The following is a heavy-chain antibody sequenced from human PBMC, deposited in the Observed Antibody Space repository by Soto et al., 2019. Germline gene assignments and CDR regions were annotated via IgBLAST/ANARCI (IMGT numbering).Heavy chain of an antibody. V-gene: IGHV4-61*01. CDR2: IYYSGST. CDR3: ARGGRITIFGVVREGMDV. J-gene: IGHJ6*02. Sequence: SETLSLTCTVSGGSVSSGSYYWSWIRQPPGKGLEWIGYIYYSGSTNYNPSLKSRVTTSVDTSKNQFSLKLSSVTAADTAVYYCARGGRITIFGVVREGMDVWGQGTTVTVSS. CDR1: GGSVSSGSYY. D-gene: IGHD3-3*01.